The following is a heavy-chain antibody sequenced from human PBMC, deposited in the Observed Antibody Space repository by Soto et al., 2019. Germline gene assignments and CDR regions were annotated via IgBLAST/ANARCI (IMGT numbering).Heavy chain of an antibody. D-gene: IGHD3-10*01. V-gene: IGHV3-23*01. CDR1: GFTFSSYA. J-gene: IGHJ4*02. Sequence: GGSLRLSCAASGFTFSSYAMSWVRQAPGKGLEWVSAISGSGGSTYYADSVKGRFTITRDNSKNTLYLQMNSLRAEDTAVYYCAKDRSWTSTRPQLDFRPQKNFDYWGQGTLVTVSS. CDR2: ISGSGGST. CDR3: AKDRSWTSTRPQLDFRPQKNFDY.